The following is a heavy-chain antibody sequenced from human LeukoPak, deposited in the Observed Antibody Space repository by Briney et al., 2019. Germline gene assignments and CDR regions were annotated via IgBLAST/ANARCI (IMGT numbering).Heavy chain of an antibody. CDR3: ANGGDTATTPDYYYYGMDV. CDR2: ISYDGSNK. J-gene: IGHJ6*02. Sequence: GGSLRLSCAASGFTFSSYGMHWVRQAPGKGLEWVAVISYDGSNKYYADSVKGRFTISRDNSKNTLYLQMNSLRAEDTAVYYCANGGDTATTPDYYYYGMDVWGQGTTVTVSS. V-gene: IGHV3-30*18. D-gene: IGHD5-18*01. CDR1: GFTFSSYG.